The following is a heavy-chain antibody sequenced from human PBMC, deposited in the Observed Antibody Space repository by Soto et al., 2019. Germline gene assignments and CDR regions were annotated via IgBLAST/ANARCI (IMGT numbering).Heavy chain of an antibody. CDR1: GFTFSDYY. CDR2: ISSSGSTI. V-gene: IGHV3-11*01. D-gene: IGHD3-10*01. CDR3: ASDYYGSGSYSRYYYYGMDV. Sequence: GGSLRLSCAASGFTFSDYYMSWIRQAPGKGLEWVSYISSSGSTIYYADSVKGRFTISRDNAKNSLYLQMNSLRAEDTAVYYCASDYYGSGSYSRYYYYGMDVWGQGTTVTVS. J-gene: IGHJ6*02.